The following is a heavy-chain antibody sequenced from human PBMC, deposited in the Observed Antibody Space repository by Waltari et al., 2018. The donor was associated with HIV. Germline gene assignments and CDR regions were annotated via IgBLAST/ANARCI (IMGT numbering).Heavy chain of an antibody. Sequence: EVHLLPSAAQVIKPGESPYISCKGFGYRFICYCIGGVGQMRGKGLEWIGMIYPSDSCTRYSPSCQCQVTIAADKSSSTAHWQWSSLKSSDTAIYYCVGLRVVVAATLIVDYFDYWGQGTLVTVSS. J-gene: IGHJ4*02. CDR2: IYPSDSCT. CDR1: GYRFICYC. V-gene: IGHV5-51*01. CDR3: VGLRVVVAATLIVDYFDY. D-gene: IGHD2-15*01.